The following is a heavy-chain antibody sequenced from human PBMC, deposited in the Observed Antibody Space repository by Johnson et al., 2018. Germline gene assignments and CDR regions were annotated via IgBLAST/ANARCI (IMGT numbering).Heavy chain of an antibody. J-gene: IGHJ3*02. CDR2: ISLDGSNK. CDR1: GFTFSDSV. V-gene: IGHV3-30-3*01. Sequence: VQLVEYGGGVVQPGTSLRLSCATSGFTFSDSVMHWVRQAPGKGLEWVAGISLDGSNKHYTDSVKGRFTFSRDNSENSVYLLMNSLTAEDTAVYYCAREGYSSGRAGLFDIWGQGTMVTVSS. CDR3: AREGYSSGRAGLFDI. D-gene: IGHD6-19*01.